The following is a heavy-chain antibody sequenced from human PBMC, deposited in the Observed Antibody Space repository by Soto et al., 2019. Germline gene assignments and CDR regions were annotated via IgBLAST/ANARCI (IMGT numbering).Heavy chain of an antibody. CDR2: ISNTAITD. CDR1: GFSFSDYS. D-gene: IGHD3-9*01. Sequence: GGSLRLSCVASGFSFSDYSMTWMRQAPGGGLDFVAFISNTAITDYYADSVKGRFTISRDNARNSVYLQMDSLRAEDAATYYCAHRRLPINSLTGSYYFDYRGQGTLVTVSS. V-gene: IGHV3-11*01. CDR3: AHRRLPINSLTGSYYFDY. J-gene: IGHJ4*02.